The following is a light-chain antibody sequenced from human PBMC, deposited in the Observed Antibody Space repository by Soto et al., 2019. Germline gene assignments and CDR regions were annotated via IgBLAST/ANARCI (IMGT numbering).Light chain of an antibody. CDR1: SSAVCGYNY. CDR3: SSYTSSSTLGYV. V-gene: IGLV2-14*01. CDR2: EVS. J-gene: IGLJ1*01. Sequence: QSVLPQPPPASGSPGQSVSLSCTGTSSAVCGYNYISWYQQHPGRPPHLMISEVSNRPSGVSHRFSGSKAGKTAALTISGLQAEDEADYYCSSYTSSSTLGYVFGTGTKVTV.